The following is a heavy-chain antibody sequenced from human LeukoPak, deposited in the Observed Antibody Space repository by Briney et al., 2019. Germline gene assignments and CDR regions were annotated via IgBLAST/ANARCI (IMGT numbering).Heavy chain of an antibody. Sequence: GGSLRLSCAASGFTVSNPFVTWVRQAPGKGPEWVSIIYTGGTKHYADSVRGRFTNSRDDSKNTLYLQMNSLRAEDTAVYYCARVQFFGTYSEAFDIWGRGTMVTVSS. V-gene: IGHV3-53*01. CDR3: ARVQFFGTYSEAFDI. J-gene: IGHJ3*02. CDR1: GFTVSNPF. D-gene: IGHD1-26*01. CDR2: IYTGGTK.